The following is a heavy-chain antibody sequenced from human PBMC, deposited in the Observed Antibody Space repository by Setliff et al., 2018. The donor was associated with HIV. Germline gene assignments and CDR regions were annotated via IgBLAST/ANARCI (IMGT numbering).Heavy chain of an antibody. CDR2: IHISGTT. Sequence: PSETLSLTCTVSGGSISSGSDYWSWIRQPAGKGLEWIGQIHISGTTNYNPSLKSRVTISVDTSKNQFSLKLSSVTAADTAVYYCARGSGYPWYFDLWGRGTLVTVSS. D-gene: IGHD3-22*01. J-gene: IGHJ2*01. V-gene: IGHV4-61*09. CDR1: GGSISSGSDY. CDR3: ARGSGYPWYFDL.